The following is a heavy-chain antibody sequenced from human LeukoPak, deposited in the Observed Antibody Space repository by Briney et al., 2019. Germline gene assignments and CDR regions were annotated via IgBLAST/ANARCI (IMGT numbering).Heavy chain of an antibody. V-gene: IGHV4-38-2*01. D-gene: IGHD3-10*01. CDR1: GYSISRAYN. J-gene: IGHJ4*02. CDR3: ARGEVGEFDH. CDR2: ISHSGST. Sequence: SETLSLTCAVSGYSISRAYNWGWIRPSPGKGLEWIGSISHSGSTYYHPSFKSRLTISVDTSKNHFSLKLTSVTAPDTAVYFCARGEVGEFDHWGQGTLVTVSS.